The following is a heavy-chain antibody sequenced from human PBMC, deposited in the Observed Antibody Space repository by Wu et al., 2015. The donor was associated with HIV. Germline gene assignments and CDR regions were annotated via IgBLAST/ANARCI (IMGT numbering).Heavy chain of an antibody. V-gene: IGHV1-18*01. CDR2: ISAYNGNT. D-gene: IGHD2-15*01. CDR3: ARDLARTRRYCSGGSCLSGFDP. Sequence: QVQLVQSGAEVKKPGASVKVSCKASGYTFTSYGISWVRQAPGQGLEWMGWISAYNGNTNYAQKLQGRVTMTTDTSTSTAYMELRSLRSDDTAVYYCARDLARTRRYCSGGSCLSGFDPWGQGTLVHRLL. J-gene: IGHJ5*02. CDR1: GYTFTSYG.